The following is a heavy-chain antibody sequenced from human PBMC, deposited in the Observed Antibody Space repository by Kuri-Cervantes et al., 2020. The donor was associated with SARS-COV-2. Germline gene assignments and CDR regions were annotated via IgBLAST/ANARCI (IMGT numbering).Heavy chain of an antibody. CDR3: AKAPRRRSDFGFWTGLPN. Sequence: GESLKISCAASGFTFDDYTMHWVRQPPGKGLEWVSLITWDAGFTYYSDSVKGRFIISRDNSKNSLYLQMDSLRPDDTAFYYCAKAPRRRSDFGFWTGLPNWGQGTLVTVSS. D-gene: IGHD3/OR15-3a*01. V-gene: IGHV3-43*01. CDR2: ITWDAGFT. J-gene: IGHJ4*02. CDR1: GFTFDDYT.